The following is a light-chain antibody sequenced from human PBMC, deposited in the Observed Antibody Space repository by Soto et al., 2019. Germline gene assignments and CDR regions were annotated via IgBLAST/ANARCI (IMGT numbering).Light chain of an antibody. CDR3: HQYSNYWT. J-gene: IGKJ1*01. CDR2: KAS. Sequence: DIQMTQSPSTLSASVGDRVTITCRASPTISSWLAWYQQKPGKAPRLRIYKASILESGVSSTFSGSGSGTEFTLTISSLHPDDFATYYGHQYSNYWTCGQGTKVEIK. V-gene: IGKV1-5*03. CDR1: PTISSW.